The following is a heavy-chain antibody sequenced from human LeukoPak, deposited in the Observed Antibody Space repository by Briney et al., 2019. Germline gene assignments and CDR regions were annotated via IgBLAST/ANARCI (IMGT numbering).Heavy chain of an antibody. Sequence: SETLSLNCAVYSVSFSGYYWSWLRQPPGKGLEWIGEINHSGSTNYNPSLKSRVTIAVDTSKKHFSMKLSCVTATDADVYYCAGAYGSWYDYWGQGTLVTVSS. CDR2: INHSGST. V-gene: IGHV4-34*01. J-gene: IGHJ4*02. CDR1: SVSFSGYY. CDR3: AGAYGSWYDY. D-gene: IGHD6-13*01.